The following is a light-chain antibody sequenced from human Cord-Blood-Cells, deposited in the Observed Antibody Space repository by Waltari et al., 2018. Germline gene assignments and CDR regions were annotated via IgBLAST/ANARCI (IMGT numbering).Light chain of an antibody. CDR3: CSYAGSSTLV. J-gene: IGLJ2*01. CDR2: EGS. V-gene: IGLV2-23*01. CDR1: SSYVGSYNL. Sequence: QSALTQPASVSGSPGQSITISCTRPSSYVGSYNLVSWYQQHPGKAPKLMIYEGSKRPSGVSNRFSGSKSGNTASLTISGLQAEDEADYYCCSYAGSSTLVFGGGTKLTVL.